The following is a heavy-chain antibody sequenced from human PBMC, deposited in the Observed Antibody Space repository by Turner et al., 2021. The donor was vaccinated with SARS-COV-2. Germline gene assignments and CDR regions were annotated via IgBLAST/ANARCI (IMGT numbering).Heavy chain of an antibody. CDR3: TTHAAPDY. CDR1: GFPFSNAW. Sequence: EVQLVESGGGLVKPGGSLSPSCAASGFPFSNAWMSWVRQAPGKGLEWVGLSKTKTDGGTTDYAAPVKGRFTISRDDSKNTLYLQMNSLKTEDTAVYYCTTHAAPDYWGQGTLVTVSS. CDR2: SKTKTDGGTT. D-gene: IGHD6-13*01. J-gene: IGHJ4*02. V-gene: IGHV3-15*01.